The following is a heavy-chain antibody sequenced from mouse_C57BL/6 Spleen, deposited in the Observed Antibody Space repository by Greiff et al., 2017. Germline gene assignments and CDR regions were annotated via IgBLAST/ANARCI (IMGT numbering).Heavy chain of an antibody. Sequence: EVKVIESGGGLVQPGGSLSLSCAASGFTFTDYYMSWVRQPPGKALEWLGFIRNKANGYTTAYSASVKGRFTISRDNSQSILYLQMNALRAEDSATYYCARYLGAYWYFDVWGTGTTVTVSS. V-gene: IGHV7-3*01. CDR1: GFTFTDYY. J-gene: IGHJ1*03. CDR3: ARYLGAYWYFDV. D-gene: IGHD4-1*01. CDR2: IRNKANGYTT.